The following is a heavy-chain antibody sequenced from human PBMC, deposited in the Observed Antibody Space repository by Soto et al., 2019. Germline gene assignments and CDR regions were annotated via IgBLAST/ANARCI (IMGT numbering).Heavy chain of an antibody. V-gene: IGHV3-48*02. J-gene: IGHJ4*02. Sequence: EVQLVESGGGLVQPGGSLRLSCAASGFTFSSYSMNWVRQAPGKGLEWVSYISSSSSTIYYADSVKGRFTISRDNAKNSLYLQMNSLRDEDTAVYYCARDGGGYGSSVAEYYFDYWGQGTLVTVSS. CDR1: GFTFSSYS. CDR3: ARDGGGYGSSVAEYYFDY. CDR2: ISSSSSTI. D-gene: IGHD3-10*01.